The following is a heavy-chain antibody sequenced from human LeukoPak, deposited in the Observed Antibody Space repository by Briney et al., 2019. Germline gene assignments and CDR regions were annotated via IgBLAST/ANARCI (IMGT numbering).Heavy chain of an antibody. CDR2: MNTDGRNI. D-gene: IGHD2-15*01. J-gene: IGHJ4*02. V-gene: IGHV3-74*01. CDR1: GFTFRTYW. CDR3: ARENWYLDN. Sequence: GGSLRLSCAASGFTFRTYWMHWVRQVPGKGLVWVSRMNTDGRNIGYADSVKGRFTISRDNAKNTLYLQMNSLRAEDTAVYYCARENWYLDNRGQGTLVTVSS.